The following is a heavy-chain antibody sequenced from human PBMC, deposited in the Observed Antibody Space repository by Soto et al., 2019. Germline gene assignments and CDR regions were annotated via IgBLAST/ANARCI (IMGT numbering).Heavy chain of an antibody. J-gene: IGHJ5*02. CDR1: GYTFTSYG. D-gene: IGHD1-7*01. CDR2: ISAYNGNT. Sequence: ASVKVSCKASGYTFTSYGISWVRQAPGQGLEWMGWISAYNGNTNYAQKLQGRVTMTTDTSTSTAYMELRSLRSDDTAVYYCARERLSWNYGSAIMAWGQGTLVTVSS. CDR3: ARERLSWNYGSAIMA. V-gene: IGHV1-18*01.